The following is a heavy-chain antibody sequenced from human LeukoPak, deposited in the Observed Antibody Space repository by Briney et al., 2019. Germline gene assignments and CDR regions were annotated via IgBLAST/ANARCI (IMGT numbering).Heavy chain of an antibody. CDR2: IDNRGHVI. D-gene: IGHD4/OR15-4a*01. CDR1: TFAFRNNN. J-gene: IGHJ5*02. V-gene: IGHV3-48*02. CDR3: GRGAGSSWFYR. Sequence: GGSLRLSCVDFTFAFRNNNMNWVRQAPGKGLEWLSFIDNRGHVIEYADAVKGRFTISRDNAKNSLFLQMNSLRNDDTAVYYCGRGAGSSWFYRWGQGTLVTVSS.